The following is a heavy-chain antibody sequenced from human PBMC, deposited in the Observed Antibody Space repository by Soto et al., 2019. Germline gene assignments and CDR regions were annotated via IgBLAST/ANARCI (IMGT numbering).Heavy chain of an antibody. V-gene: IGHV4-59*11. CDR2: IYYNGNT. Sequence: QVQLQESGPGLVKPSETLSLTCTVSGGSISNHYWSWIRQPPGKGLEWIGYIYYNGNTNYNPSLKRRVTMSVDTSKNQISLKLSSVTAADTAVYYCARANWYSEYWGQGTLVNVSS. D-gene: IGHD7-27*01. J-gene: IGHJ4*02. CDR1: GGSISNHY. CDR3: ARANWYSEY.